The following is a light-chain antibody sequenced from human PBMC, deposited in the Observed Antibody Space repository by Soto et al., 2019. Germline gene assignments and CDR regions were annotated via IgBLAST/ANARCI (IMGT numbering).Light chain of an antibody. V-gene: IGLV2-14*01. CDR3: SSYITSDTLVV. Sequence: QSALTQPASVSGSPGQSITISCTGTSTDVGDYDYVSWYQHHPGKAPKLMISEVSNRPSGISNRFSGSKSGNTASLTISGLQAEDEADYYCSSYITSDTLVVFGGGTKLTVL. CDR2: EVS. J-gene: IGLJ2*01. CDR1: STDVGDYDY.